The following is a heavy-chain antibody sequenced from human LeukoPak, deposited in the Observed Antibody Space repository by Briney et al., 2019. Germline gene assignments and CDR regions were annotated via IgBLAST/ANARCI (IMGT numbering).Heavy chain of an antibody. CDR3: ARAYCSGGSCYSSRGMFDP. V-gene: IGHV4-34*01. CDR1: GGSFSGYY. J-gene: IGHJ5*02. CDR2: INHSGST. D-gene: IGHD2-15*01. Sequence: TSETLSLTCAVYGGSFSGYYWSWIRQPPGKGLEWIGEINHSGSTNYNPSLKSRVTISVDTSKNQFSLNLSSVTATDTAVYYCARAYCSGGSCYSSRGMFDPWGQGTLVTVSS.